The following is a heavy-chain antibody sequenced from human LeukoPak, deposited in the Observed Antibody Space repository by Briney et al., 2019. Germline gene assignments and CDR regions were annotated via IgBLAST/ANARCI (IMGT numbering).Heavy chain of an antibody. CDR3: ARVAPHYYYGIDV. CDR2: IYYSGST. CDR1: GGSISSYY. V-gene: IGHV4-59*01. J-gene: IGHJ6*02. Sequence: PSETLSLTCTVSGGSISSYYWSWIRQPPGKGLEWVGYIYYSGSTNYNPSLKSRFTISVDTSKNQFSLKLSSVTAADTAVYYCARVAPHYYYGIDVWGQGTTVTVSS. D-gene: IGHD1-14*01.